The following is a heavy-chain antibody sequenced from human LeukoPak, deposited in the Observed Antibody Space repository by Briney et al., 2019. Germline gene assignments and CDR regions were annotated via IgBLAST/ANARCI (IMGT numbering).Heavy chain of an antibody. D-gene: IGHD3-10*01. CDR2: IRYDGSNK. V-gene: IGHV3-30*02. Sequence: GGSLRLSCAASGFTFSSYGMHWVRQAPGKGLEWVAFIRYDGSNKYYADSVKGRLTISRDNSKNTLYLQMNSLRAEDTAVYYCAKDHGFGELLIDWFMDIWGQGTMVTVSS. CDR1: GFTFSSYG. CDR3: AKDHGFGELLIDWFMDI. J-gene: IGHJ3*02.